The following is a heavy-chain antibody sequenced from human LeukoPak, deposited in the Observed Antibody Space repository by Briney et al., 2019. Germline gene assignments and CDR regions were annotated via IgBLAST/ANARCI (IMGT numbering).Heavy chain of an antibody. Sequence: ASVKVSCKASGYSFTSYDITRVRQAPGQGLEWMGWISTFNGNTNYEQSLQGRVTMTTDTSTSTVYMDLRSLRSDDTAVYYCARSATQYFFDYWGQGTLVTVSS. J-gene: IGHJ4*02. CDR3: ARSATQYFFDY. V-gene: IGHV1-18*01. CDR1: GYSFTSYD. D-gene: IGHD3-3*01. CDR2: ISTFNGNT.